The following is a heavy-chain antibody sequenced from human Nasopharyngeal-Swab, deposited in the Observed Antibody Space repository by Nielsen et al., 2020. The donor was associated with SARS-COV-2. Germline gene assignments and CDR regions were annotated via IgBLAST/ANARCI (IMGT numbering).Heavy chain of an antibody. Sequence: GGSLRLSCAASGFTFSDYYMSWIRQAPGKGLEWVSYISSSSSTIYYADSVKGRFTISRDNAKNSLYLQMNSLRAEDTAVYYCARDRASYDSSGYYRLTGWGQGTLVTVSS. V-gene: IGHV3-11*04. CDR1: GFTFSDYY. D-gene: IGHD3-22*01. CDR2: ISSSSSTI. CDR3: ARDRASYDSSGYYRLTG. J-gene: IGHJ4*02.